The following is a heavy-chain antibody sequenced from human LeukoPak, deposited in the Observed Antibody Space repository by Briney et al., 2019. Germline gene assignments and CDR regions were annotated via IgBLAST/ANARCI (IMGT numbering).Heavy chain of an antibody. J-gene: IGHJ6*03. CDR2: IWYDGSNK. V-gene: IGHV3-33*07. CDR3: ARARGWQPNYYYYYMDV. CDR1: GFTFNSYA. Sequence: PGGSLRLPCIPSGFTFNSYAMFWVRQAPGKGLEWVSLIWYDGSNKYYADSVKGRFTISRDNSKNTLYLQMNSLRAEDTAVYYCARARGWQPNYYYYYMDVWGTGTTVTVSS. D-gene: IGHD2-15*01.